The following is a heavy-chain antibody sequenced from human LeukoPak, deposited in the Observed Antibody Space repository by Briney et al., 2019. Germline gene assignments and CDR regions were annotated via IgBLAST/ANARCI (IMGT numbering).Heavy chain of an antibody. CDR1: GYTLTELS. D-gene: IGHD4-17*01. CDR2: FDPEDGET. Sequence: ASVKVSCKVSGYTLTELSMHWVRQAPGKGLEWMGGFDPEDGETIYAQKFQGRVTMTEDTSTDTAYMELSSLRSEDTAVYYSATDPPNDYGDYDDAFDIWGQGTMVTVSS. J-gene: IGHJ3*02. V-gene: IGHV1-24*01. CDR3: ATDPPNDYGDYDDAFDI.